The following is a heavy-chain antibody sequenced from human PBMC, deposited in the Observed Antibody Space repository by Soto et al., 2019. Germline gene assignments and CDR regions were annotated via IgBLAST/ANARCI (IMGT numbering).Heavy chain of an antibody. J-gene: IGHJ4*02. CDR2: ISSSSSDI. Sequence: EVQLVESGGGLVQPGGSLRLSCVVSGFSFSSYSMNWVRQAPGKGLEWVSSISSSSSDIYYADSVKGRFTISRDNAKNSLYLQMNSLRVEDTAVYYCARDREYCSGGRCYETGSDYWGQGTLVTFSS. D-gene: IGHD2-15*01. CDR3: ARDREYCSGGRCYETGSDY. V-gene: IGHV3-48*01. CDR1: GFSFSSYS.